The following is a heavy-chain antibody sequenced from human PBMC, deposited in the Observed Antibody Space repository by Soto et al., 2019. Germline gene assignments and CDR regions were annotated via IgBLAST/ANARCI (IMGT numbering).Heavy chain of an antibody. CDR3: AMYSSGWYYPRGYFDY. J-gene: IGHJ4*02. CDR1: GFTFSSYA. Sequence: GGSLRLSCAASGFTFSSYAMSWVRQAPGKGLEWVSAISGSGGSTYYADSVKGRFTISRDNSKNTLYQQMNSLRAEDTAVYYCAMYSSGWYYPRGYFDYWGQGTLVTVSS. V-gene: IGHV3-23*01. CDR2: ISGSGGST. D-gene: IGHD6-19*01.